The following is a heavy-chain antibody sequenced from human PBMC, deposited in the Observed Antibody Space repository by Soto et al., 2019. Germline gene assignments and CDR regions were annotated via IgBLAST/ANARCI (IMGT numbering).Heavy chain of an antibody. J-gene: IGHJ6*02. CDR2: IYPGDSDT. CDR1: GYSFTSYW. V-gene: IGHV5-51*01. D-gene: IGHD2-21*02. CDR3: ARLDCGGDCRWGGWYYYYGMDG. Sequence: PGESLKISCKGSGYSFTSYWIGWVRQMPGKGLEWMGIIYPGDSDTRYSPSFQGRVTISADKSISTAYLQWSSLKASDTAMYYCARLDCGGDCRWGGWYYYYGMDGWGQGTTVTGSS.